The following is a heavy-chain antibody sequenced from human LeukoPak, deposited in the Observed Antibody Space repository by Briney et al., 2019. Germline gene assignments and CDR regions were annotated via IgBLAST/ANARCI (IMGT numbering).Heavy chain of an antibody. J-gene: IGHJ5*02. CDR1: GYTFTSYG. V-gene: IGHV1-18*01. CDR3: ARGPHSNLRYFDWLLDDNWFDP. D-gene: IGHD3-9*01. CDR2: ISAYNGNT. Sequence: AASVKVSCKASGYTFTSYGISWVRQAPGQGLEWMGWISAYNGNTNYAQKLQGRVTMTTDTSTSTAYMELRSLRSDDTAVYYCARGPHSNLRYFDWLLDDNWFDPWGQGTLVTVSS.